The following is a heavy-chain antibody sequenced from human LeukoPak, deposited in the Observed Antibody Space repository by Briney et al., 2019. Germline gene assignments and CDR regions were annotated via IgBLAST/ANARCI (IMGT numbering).Heavy chain of an antibody. CDR3: AKSGYNRFDY. CDR1: GFTFSSSA. Sequence: GGSLRLSCAASGFTFSSSAMSWVRQAPGKGLEWVSTISGSGSGSGTYYADSVKGRFTISRDNSKNTLYLQMNSLRAEDTAVYYCAKSGYNRFDYWGQGTLVTVSS. D-gene: IGHD5-24*01. CDR2: ISGSGSGSGT. J-gene: IGHJ4*02. V-gene: IGHV3-23*01.